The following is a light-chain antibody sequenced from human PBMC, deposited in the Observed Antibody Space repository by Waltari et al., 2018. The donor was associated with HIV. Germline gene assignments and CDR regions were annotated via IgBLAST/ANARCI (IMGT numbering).Light chain of an antibody. V-gene: IGKV4-1*01. Sequence: VMTQSPASMPVSLGERATLKCRPSHNLLDHSNNKTYFAWYQQKSGQPPKLLLYCASSRESGVPARFSGSGSGTNFTLTSNSLQAEDVALYHCQQYYSSPLVTVGGGTKV. CDR2: CAS. CDR1: HNLLDHSNNKTY. J-gene: IGKJ4*01. CDR3: QQYYSSPLVT.